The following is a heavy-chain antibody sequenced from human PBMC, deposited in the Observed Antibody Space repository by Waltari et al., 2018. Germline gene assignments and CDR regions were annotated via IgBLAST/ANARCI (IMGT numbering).Heavy chain of an antibody. CDR3: TQVGATWTDAFDI. D-gene: IGHD1-26*01. V-gene: IGHV4-38-2*01. Sequence: QVQLQESGPGLVKPSETLSLTCAVSGYSISSGYYWGWIRQPPGKGLEWIVSIYHSGSTYYNPSLKSRVTISVDTSKNQFSLKLSSVTAADTAVYYCTQVGATWTDAFDIWGQGTMVTVSS. CDR2: IYHSGST. J-gene: IGHJ3*02. CDR1: GYSISSGYY.